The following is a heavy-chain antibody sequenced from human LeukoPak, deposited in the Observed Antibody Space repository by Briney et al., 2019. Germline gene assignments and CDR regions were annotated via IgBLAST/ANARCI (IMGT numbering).Heavy chain of an antibody. Sequence: GEFLKISCLGSGYSFNHYWIGWVRQMPGKGLEWMGIIYPLDSDIRYSPAFQGQVTLSVDKSMETAYLQWNSLKASDTAIYYCVRRNSYVDYWGQGTLVVVSS. J-gene: IGHJ4*02. D-gene: IGHD2-8*01. V-gene: IGHV5-51*01. CDR3: VRRNSYVDY. CDR1: GYSFNHYW. CDR2: IYPLDSDI.